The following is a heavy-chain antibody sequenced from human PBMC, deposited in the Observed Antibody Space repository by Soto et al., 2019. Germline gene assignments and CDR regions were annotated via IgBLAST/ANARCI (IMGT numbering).Heavy chain of an antibody. CDR3: ARDTRKELWAEGLNAMDV. Sequence: QVQLVQSGPEVKKPGASVNVSCKASAYSYTSYGISWVRQAPGQGLEWMGWISAYNGQTNYAQKFRGRVTFTTDASTGTAFMQLRSLRSDDTAMYYCARDTRKELWAEGLNAMDVWGQGTTVTV. CDR2: ISAYNGQT. D-gene: IGHD3-16*01. CDR1: AYSYTSYG. V-gene: IGHV1-18*01. J-gene: IGHJ6*02.